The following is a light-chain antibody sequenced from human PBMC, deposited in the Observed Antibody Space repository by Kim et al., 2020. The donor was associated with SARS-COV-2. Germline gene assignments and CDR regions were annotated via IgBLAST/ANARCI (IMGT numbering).Light chain of an antibody. V-gene: IGKV3-11*01. CDR2: DTS. Sequence: EVVLTQSPATLSLSPGERATLSCRASQSISIYLAWYQQKPGQAPRLLIYDTSNRATGIPARFSGSGSGTDFTLTISSLEPEDFAVYYCQQHVHWPPISFGQGTRLEIK. CDR3: QQHVHWPPIS. CDR1: QSISIY. J-gene: IGKJ5*01.